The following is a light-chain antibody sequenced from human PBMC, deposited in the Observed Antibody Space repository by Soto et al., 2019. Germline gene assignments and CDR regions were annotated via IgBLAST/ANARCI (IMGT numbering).Light chain of an antibody. V-gene: IGKV3-20*01. Sequence: EIVLTQSPGTLSLSPGERATLSCRASQSVTNSRLAWYQQKPGQAPKVLIYGGSNRATGIPDRFSGSGSGTDFTLTISRLDPEDFAVYYCQQYGRSSLTFGGGTKVEIK. CDR3: QQYGRSSLT. CDR2: GGS. J-gene: IGKJ4*01. CDR1: QSVTNSR.